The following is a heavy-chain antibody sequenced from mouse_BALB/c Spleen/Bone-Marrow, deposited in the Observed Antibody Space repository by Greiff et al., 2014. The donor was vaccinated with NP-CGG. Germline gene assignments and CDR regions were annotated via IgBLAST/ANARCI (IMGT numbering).Heavy chain of an antibody. Sequence: VQLQQSGAELVKPGASVKLSCKASGYTLTSYWMHWVEQRPGQGLEWIGEINPSNGRTNYNEKFKSKATLTVDKSSSTAYMQLSSLTSEDSAVYYCARPYYGPYFDYWGQGTTLTVSS. V-gene: IGHV1S81*02. D-gene: IGHD1-2*01. CDR3: ARPYYGPYFDY. CDR2: INPSNGRT. J-gene: IGHJ2*01. CDR1: GYTLTSYW.